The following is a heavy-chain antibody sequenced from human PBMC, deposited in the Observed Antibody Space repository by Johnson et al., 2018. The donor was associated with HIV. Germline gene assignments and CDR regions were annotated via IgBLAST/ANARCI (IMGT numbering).Heavy chain of an antibody. CDR1: GFTFSNAW. D-gene: IGHD6-6*01. CDR2: IKQDGSEK. V-gene: IGHV3-7*04. Sequence: EVQLVESGGGLVKPGGSLRLSCAASGFTFSNAWMSWVRQAPGKGLEWVANIKQDGSEKYYADSMRGRFTISRDNTKNSLYLQMNSLRAEDTAVYYCAREYSSLSQGAFDIWGQGTMVTVSS. J-gene: IGHJ3*02. CDR3: AREYSSLSQGAFDI.